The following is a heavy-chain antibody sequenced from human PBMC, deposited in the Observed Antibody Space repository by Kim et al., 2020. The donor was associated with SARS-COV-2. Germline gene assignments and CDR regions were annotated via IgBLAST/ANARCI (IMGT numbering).Heavy chain of an antibody. V-gene: IGHV3-53*01. CDR2: GGTP. CDR3: ARDRGMDV. J-gene: IGHJ6*02. Sequence: GGTPYYADSVKGRVTLSRDNSKNTLYLQMNSLRAEDTAVYYCARDRGMDVWGQGTTVTVSS.